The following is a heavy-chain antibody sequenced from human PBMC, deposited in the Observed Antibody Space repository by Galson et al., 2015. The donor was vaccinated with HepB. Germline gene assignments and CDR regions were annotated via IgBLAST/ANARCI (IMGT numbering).Heavy chain of an antibody. Sequence: FTFSTYSMNWVRQAPGKGLEWVSSITSRSSYISYADSVTGRFTISRDNAKNTLYLQMNSLRAEDTAVYYCARAIGYSYGYAYWGQGTLVTVSS. CDR1: FTFSTYS. J-gene: IGHJ4*02. D-gene: IGHD5-18*01. CDR2: ITSRSSYI. V-gene: IGHV3-21*01. CDR3: ARAIGYSYGYAY.